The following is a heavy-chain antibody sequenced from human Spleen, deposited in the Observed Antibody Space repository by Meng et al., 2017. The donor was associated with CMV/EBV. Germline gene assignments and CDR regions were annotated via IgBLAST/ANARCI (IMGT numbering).Heavy chain of an antibody. V-gene: IGHV1-18*01. CDR1: GYTFTSYG. D-gene: IGHD1-7*01. Sequence: ASVKVSCKASGYTFTSYGITWVRQAPGQGLEWMGWISAYNGHTNYAQKLQDRVTMTTDTSTNTAYMELRSLRSDDTAVYYCARGQFLGITGTIGFGYWGQGTLVTVSS. CDR2: ISAYNGHT. J-gene: IGHJ4*02. CDR3: ARGQFLGITGTIGFGY.